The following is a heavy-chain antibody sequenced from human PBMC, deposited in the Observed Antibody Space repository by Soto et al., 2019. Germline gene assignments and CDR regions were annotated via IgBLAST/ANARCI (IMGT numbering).Heavy chain of an antibody. CDR3: ARQFDFDRSGYFYAY. CDR1: GYIFTSYD. V-gene: IGHV1-8*01. J-gene: IGHJ4*02. CDR2: MNPNSGNT. D-gene: IGHD3-22*01. Sequence: GASVKVSCKASGYIFTSYDINWVRQATGQGLEWMGWMNPNSGNTGYAQKFQGRVTMTRNTSISTAYMELNRLRSEDTAVYYCARQFDFDRSGYFYAYWGQGTPVTVSS.